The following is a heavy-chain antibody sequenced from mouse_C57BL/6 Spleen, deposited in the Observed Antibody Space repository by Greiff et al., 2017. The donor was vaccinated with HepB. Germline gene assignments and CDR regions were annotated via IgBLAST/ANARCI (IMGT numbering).Heavy chain of an antibody. Sequence: EVKVEESGGGLVKPGGSLKLSCAASGFTFSSYAMSWVRQTPEKRLEWVATISDGGSYTYYPDNVKGRFTISRDNAKNNLYLQMSHLKSEDTAMYYCARDDYDEGDDWGQRTSVTVSS. V-gene: IGHV5-4*01. CDR1: GFTFSSYA. CDR3: ARDDYDEGDD. J-gene: IGHJ4*01. D-gene: IGHD2-4*01. CDR2: ISDGGSYT.